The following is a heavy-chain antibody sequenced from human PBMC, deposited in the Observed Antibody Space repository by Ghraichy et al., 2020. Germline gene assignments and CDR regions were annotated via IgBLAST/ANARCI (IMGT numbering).Heavy chain of an antibody. CDR2: IYYSGST. Sequence: SETLSLTCTVSGGSISSSSYYWGWIRQPPGKGLEWIGSIYYSGSTYYNPSLKSRVTISVDTSKNQFSLKLSSVTAADTAVYYCARGWELLGGDDAFDIWGQGTMVTVSS. CDR1: GGSISSSSYY. D-gene: IGHD1-26*01. J-gene: IGHJ3*02. V-gene: IGHV4-39*01. CDR3: ARGWELLGGDDAFDI.